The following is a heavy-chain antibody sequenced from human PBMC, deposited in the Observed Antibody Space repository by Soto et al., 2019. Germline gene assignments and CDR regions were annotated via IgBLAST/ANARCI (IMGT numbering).Heavy chain of an antibody. D-gene: IGHD6-6*01. J-gene: IGHJ6*02. CDR3: ARDRPDSSSSFSYYYYYGMDV. V-gene: IGHV3-21*01. CDR1: GFTFSSYS. CDR2: ISSSSSYI. Sequence: GGSLRLSCAASGFTFSSYSMNRVRQAPGKGLEWVSSISSSSSYIYYAGSVKGRFTISRDNAKNSLYLQMNSLRAEDTAVYYCARDRPDSSSSFSYYYYYGMDVWGQGTTVTVSS.